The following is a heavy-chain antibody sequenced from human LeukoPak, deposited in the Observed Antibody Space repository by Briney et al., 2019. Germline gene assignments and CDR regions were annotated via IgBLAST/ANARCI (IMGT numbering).Heavy chain of an antibody. CDR3: ARWGEWDLRVSSAFDI. CDR1: GFTFSSYA. Sequence: PGGSLRLSCAASGFTFSSYAMHWVRQAPGKGLEWVAVISYDGSNKYYADSVKGRFTISRDNSKNTLYLQMNSLRAEDTAVYYCARWGEWDLRVSSAFDIWGQGTMVTVSS. J-gene: IGHJ3*02. V-gene: IGHV3-30-3*01. D-gene: IGHD1-26*01. CDR2: ISYDGSNK.